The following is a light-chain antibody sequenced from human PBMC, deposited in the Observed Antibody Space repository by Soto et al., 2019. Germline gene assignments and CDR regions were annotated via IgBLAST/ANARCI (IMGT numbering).Light chain of an antibody. CDR3: QQYDNIPPAYT. J-gene: IGKJ2*01. V-gene: IGKV1-33*01. Sequence: DIQLTQSPASLSASVGDRITITCQATQDIENHLNWYQQKPGKAPKLLIYDASNLETGVPSRFSGTGSGTDFTFIINSLQPEDLATYYCQQYDNIPPAYTFGQGTKVDLK. CDR2: DAS. CDR1: QDIENH.